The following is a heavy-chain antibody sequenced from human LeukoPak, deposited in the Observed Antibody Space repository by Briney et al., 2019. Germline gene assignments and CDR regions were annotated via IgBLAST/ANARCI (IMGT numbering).Heavy chain of an antibody. CDR1: GDSVSGVY. CDR2: VYYSGDT. Sequence: KSSETLSLTCTVSGDSVSGVYWSWIRQPPGKGLEWIGYVYYSGDTNYNPSLKSRVTMSPDTSKNQVSLRLSSVTAADTAVYYCARHPFATPFDYWGRGTLLTVSS. V-gene: IGHV4-59*08. J-gene: IGHJ4*02. D-gene: IGHD2-15*01. CDR3: ARHPFATPFDY.